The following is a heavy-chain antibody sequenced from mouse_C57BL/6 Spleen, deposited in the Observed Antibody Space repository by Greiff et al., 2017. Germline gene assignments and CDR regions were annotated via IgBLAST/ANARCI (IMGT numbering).Heavy chain of an antibody. J-gene: IGHJ1*03. CDR1: GYSITSGYY. D-gene: IGHD1-1*01. CDR2: ISYDGSN. CDR3: ARGDYYGSSSDWYFDV. Sequence: DVKLQESGPGLVKPSQSLSLTCSVTGYSITSGYYWNWIRQFPGNKLEWMGYISYDGSNNYNPSLKNRISITRDTSKNQFFLKLNSVTTEDTATYYCARGDYYGSSSDWYFDVWGTGTTVTVSS. V-gene: IGHV3-6*01.